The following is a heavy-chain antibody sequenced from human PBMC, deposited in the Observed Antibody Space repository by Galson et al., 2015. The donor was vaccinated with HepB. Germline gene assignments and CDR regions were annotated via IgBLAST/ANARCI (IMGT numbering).Heavy chain of an antibody. CDR1: GFTFSSYS. D-gene: IGHD6-13*01. CDR2: ISSSSSYI. Sequence: SLRLSCAASGFTFSSYSMNWVRQAPGKGLEWVSSISSSSSYIYYADSVKGRFTISRDNAKNSLYLQMNSLRAEDTAVYYCARQVGSWTGGVWFDPWGQGTLVTVSS. CDR3: ARQVGSWTGGVWFDP. V-gene: IGHV3-21*01. J-gene: IGHJ5*02.